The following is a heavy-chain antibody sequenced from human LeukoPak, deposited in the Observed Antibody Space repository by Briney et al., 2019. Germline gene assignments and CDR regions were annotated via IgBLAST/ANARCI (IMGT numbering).Heavy chain of an antibody. V-gene: IGHV1-46*01. J-gene: IGHJ4*02. CDR1: GYTFSSYH. Sequence: ASVKASCKASGYTFSSYHIHWVRQAPGQGLEWMGKINPSFNPGVDITSYAQKFQGRVTMTRDLSTNTVYMELSSLTSEDTAVYYCARAWESIAGYYFDYWGQGTLVTVSS. CDR3: ARAWESIAGYYFDY. D-gene: IGHD1-26*01. CDR2: INPSFNPGVDIT.